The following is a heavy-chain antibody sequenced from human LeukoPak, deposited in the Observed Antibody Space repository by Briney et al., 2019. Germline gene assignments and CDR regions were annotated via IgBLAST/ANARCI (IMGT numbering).Heavy chain of an antibody. Sequence: SETLSLTCTVSGGSISSYYWSWIRQPPGKGLEWIGYIYYSGSTNCNPSLKSRVTISVDTSKNQFSLKLSSVTAADTAVYYCARDHSYGYSSDAFDIWGQGTMVTVSS. CDR1: GGSISSYY. CDR2: IYYSGST. J-gene: IGHJ3*02. CDR3: ARDHSYGYSSDAFDI. V-gene: IGHV4-59*01. D-gene: IGHD5-18*01.